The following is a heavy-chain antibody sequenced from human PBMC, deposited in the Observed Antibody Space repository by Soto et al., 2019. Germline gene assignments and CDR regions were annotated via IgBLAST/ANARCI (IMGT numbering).Heavy chain of an antibody. CDR2: ISDYGRI. CDR1: GFTFGNYW. CDR3: ARDMTRTVVPYFDF. D-gene: IGHD1-7*01. J-gene: IGHJ4*02. V-gene: IGHV3-74*01. Sequence: PGGSLRLSCAASGFTFGNYWMHWVRQAPGKGLVWVSRISDYGRINYADSVKDRFIISRDDARSELYLQLNDLRSEDTAVYYCARDMTRTVVPYFDFWGQGTLVTVSS.